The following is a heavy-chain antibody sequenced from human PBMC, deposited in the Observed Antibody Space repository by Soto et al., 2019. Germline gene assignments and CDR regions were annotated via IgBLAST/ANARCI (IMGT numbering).Heavy chain of an antibody. J-gene: IGHJ4*02. V-gene: IGHV1-69*12. CDR2: IIPMFGTA. CDR1: GGTFSTYA. Sequence: QVQLVQSGAEVKKPESSVKVSCKAPGGTFSTYAISWVRQAPGQGLAGMGGIIPMFGTANYAQRFQDRVTITADEATSTVYMELSSLRSEDTAVYFCASGIQLWLRRINNGYSGWGQGTLVTVSS. CDR3: ASGIQLWLRRINNGYSG. D-gene: IGHD5-18*01.